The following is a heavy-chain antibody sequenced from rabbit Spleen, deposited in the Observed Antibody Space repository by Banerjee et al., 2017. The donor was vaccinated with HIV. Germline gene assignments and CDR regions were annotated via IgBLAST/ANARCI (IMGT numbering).Heavy chain of an antibody. J-gene: IGHJ4*01. CDR1: GIDFTNYY. CDR3: VRDLGYADYSEKGYFNL. D-gene: IGHD2-1*01. V-gene: IGHV1S47*01. CDR2: IYAAKGST. Sequence: QEQLVESGGGLVQPGGSLTLSCKASGIDFTNYYISWVRQAPGKGLEWIGIIYAAKGSTDYASWVNGRFSISRENTQNTVSLQMNSLTAADTATYFCVRDLGYADYSEKGYFNLWGPGTLVTVS.